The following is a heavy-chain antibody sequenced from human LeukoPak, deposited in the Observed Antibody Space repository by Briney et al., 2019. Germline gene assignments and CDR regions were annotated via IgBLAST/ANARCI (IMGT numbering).Heavy chain of an antibody. D-gene: IGHD3-16*01. V-gene: IGHV3-48*04. CDR1: GFSFNRRG. CDR2: ISPRSETI. J-gene: IGHJ6*03. Sequence: GGSLRLSCATSGFSFNRRGMNWVRHPPGKGLEWVSYISPRSETIYYAESVKGRFTVSRDDSKDSLYLQMHTLRAEDTAVYYCARIDGPTVFTYYMDLWGKGTSVTVAS. CDR3: ARIDGPTVFTYYMDL.